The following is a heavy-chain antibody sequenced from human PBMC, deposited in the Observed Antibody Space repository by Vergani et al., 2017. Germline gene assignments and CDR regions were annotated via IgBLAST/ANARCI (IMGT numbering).Heavy chain of an antibody. Sequence: QVQLVQSGAEVKKPGASVKVSCKASGYTFTGYYMHWVRQAPGQGLEWMGWINTNSGGTNYAQKFQGRVTMTRDTSISTAYMELSRLRSDDTAVYYCASEGRGIVGTTNWFDPWGQGTLVTVSS. J-gene: IGHJ5*02. D-gene: IGHD5-12*01. CDR2: INTNSGGT. CDR1: GYTFTGYY. V-gene: IGHV1-2*02. CDR3: ASEGRGIVGTTNWFDP.